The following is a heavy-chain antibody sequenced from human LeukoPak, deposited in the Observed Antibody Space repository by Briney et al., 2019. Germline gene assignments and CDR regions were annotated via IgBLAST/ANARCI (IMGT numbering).Heavy chain of an antibody. CDR1: GFTFSTYW. V-gene: IGHV3-7*01. J-gene: IGHJ4*02. CDR3: AKDYYYGAGTTPPLLDY. CDR2: IKADGGEK. Sequence: PGGSLRLSCAASGFTFSTYWMNGFRQTPGKGVEWVAKIKADGGEKDHVASVKGRFTISRDNAKNSLYLKMNSRRGEDTAVYYCAKDYYYGAGTTPPLLDYWGQGTLVTVSS. D-gene: IGHD3-10*01.